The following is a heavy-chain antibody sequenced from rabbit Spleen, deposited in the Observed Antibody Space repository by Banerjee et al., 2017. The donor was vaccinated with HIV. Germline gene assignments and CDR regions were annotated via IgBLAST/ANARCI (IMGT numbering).Heavy chain of an antibody. CDR2: IYTGNGKT. CDR1: GFSFSRGYD. V-gene: IGHV1S40*01. Sequence: QSLEESGGDLVKPGASLTLTCTASGFSFSRGYDMCWVRQAPGRGLEWIGCIYTGNGKTYYASWAKGRFTISKSSSTTVTLQMTSLTAADTATYFCARDNGSGDYIDVYFDLWGPGTLVTVS. J-gene: IGHJ4*01. CDR3: ARDNGSGDYIDVYFDL. D-gene: IGHD1-1*01.